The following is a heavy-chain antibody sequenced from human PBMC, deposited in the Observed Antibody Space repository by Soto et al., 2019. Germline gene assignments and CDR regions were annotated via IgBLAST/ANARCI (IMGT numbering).Heavy chain of an antibody. CDR3: ARDRKLELAGGMDV. J-gene: IGHJ6*02. CDR1: GGSISSYY. Sequence: SETLSLTCTVSGGSISSYYWSWIRQPPGKGLEWIGYIYYSGSTNYNPSLKSRVTISVDTSKNQFSLKLSSVTAADTAVYYCARDRKLELAGGMDVWGQGTTVTVSS. D-gene: IGHD1-7*01. CDR2: IYYSGST. V-gene: IGHV4-59*01.